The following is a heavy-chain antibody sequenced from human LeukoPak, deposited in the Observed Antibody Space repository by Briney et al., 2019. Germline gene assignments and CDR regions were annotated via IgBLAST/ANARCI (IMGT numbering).Heavy chain of an antibody. Sequence: GGSLRLSCAASGFTFSSYEMNWVRQAPGKGLEWVSYISSSGSTIYYADSVKGRFTISRDNAKNSLYLQMNGLRAEDTAVYYCARDNYYDSSGYYDYWGQGTLVTVSS. V-gene: IGHV3-48*03. CDR2: ISSSGSTI. J-gene: IGHJ4*02. D-gene: IGHD3-22*01. CDR1: GFTFSSYE. CDR3: ARDNYYDSSGYYDY.